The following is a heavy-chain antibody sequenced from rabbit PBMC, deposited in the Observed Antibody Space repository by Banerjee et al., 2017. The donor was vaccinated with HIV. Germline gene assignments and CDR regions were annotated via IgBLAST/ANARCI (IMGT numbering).Heavy chain of an antibody. D-gene: IGHD2-1*01. CDR2: IRDGSYGGT. J-gene: IGHJ4*01. CDR1: GFSFSSGYY. CDR3: ARVETMISHFTDL. Sequence: QSLEESGGDLVKPEGSLTLTCTASGFSFSSGYYMCWVRQAPGKGLEWIACIRDGSYGGTFYASWAKGRFTISKTSSTTVTLQMTSLTAADTATYFCARVETMISHFTDLWGQGTLVTVS. V-gene: IGHV1S40*01.